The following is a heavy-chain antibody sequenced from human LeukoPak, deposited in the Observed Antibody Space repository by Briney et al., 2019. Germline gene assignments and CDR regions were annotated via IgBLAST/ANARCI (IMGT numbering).Heavy chain of an antibody. V-gene: IGHV1-18*01. J-gene: IGHJ5*02. Sequence: ASVKVSCKASGYTFTSYGINWVRQAPGQGLEWMGWISAYNGDTNYAQKFQGRVTMTRDTSISTAYMELSRLRSDDTAVYYCARDLRVAANYWFDPWGQGTLVTVSS. D-gene: IGHD2-15*01. CDR2: ISAYNGDT. CDR3: ARDLRVAANYWFDP. CDR1: GYTFTSYG.